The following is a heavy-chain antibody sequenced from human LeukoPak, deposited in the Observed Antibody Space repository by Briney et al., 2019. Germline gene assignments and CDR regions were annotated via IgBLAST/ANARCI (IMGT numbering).Heavy chain of an antibody. J-gene: IGHJ4*02. CDR1: GFTFSNYW. D-gene: IGHD3-10*01. V-gene: IGHV3-74*01. CDR2: INSGGINT. CDR3: AKDLWCASGID. Sequence: GGSLRLSCAASGFTFSNYWMHWVRQAPGKGLVWVSHINSGGINTSYADSVKGRFTISRDNAKNTLNLQMNSLRAEDTAVYYCAKDLWCASGIDWREGTLVTVSS.